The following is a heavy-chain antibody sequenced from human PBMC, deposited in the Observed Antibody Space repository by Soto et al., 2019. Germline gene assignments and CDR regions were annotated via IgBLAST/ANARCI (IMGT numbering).Heavy chain of an antibody. Sequence: QVQLVQSGAEVRKPGSSVKVSCKASGGTFSRHAISWVRQAPGQGLEWMGGIIPIFGTANHAQKFQGRVTIIADESTSTVYMELSSLRSEDTAMYYCARTAVVAAPFDYWGQGTLVTVSS. J-gene: IGHJ4*02. CDR2: IIPIFGTA. CDR3: ARTAVVAAPFDY. CDR1: GGTFSRHA. V-gene: IGHV1-69*01. D-gene: IGHD2-15*01.